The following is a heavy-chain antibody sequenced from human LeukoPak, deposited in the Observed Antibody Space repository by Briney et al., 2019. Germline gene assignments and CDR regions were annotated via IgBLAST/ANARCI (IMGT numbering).Heavy chain of an antibody. D-gene: IGHD3-22*01. J-gene: IGHJ3*02. CDR1: GYSINNGYY. CDR3: AGSGYYHPDAFDI. Sequence: PSETLSLTCTVFGYSINNGYYWGWIRQAPGKGLEWIGSMFHTGNSYYNPSLKRRVTIAIDTFKNQFSLRLSSVTAADTAVYFCAGSGYYHPDAFDIWGQGTMVTVSS. V-gene: IGHV4-38-2*02. CDR2: MFHTGNS.